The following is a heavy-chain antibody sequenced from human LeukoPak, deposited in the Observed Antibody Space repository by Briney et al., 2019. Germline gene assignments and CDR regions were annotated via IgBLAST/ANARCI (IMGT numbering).Heavy chain of an antibody. CDR2: ISYDGSNK. Sequence: GGSLRLSCAASGFTFSSYAMHWVRQAPGKGLEWVAVISYDGSNKYYADSVKGRFTISRDNSKNTLYLQMNSLRAEDTAVYYCARMVGKAVAARFDYRGQGTLVTVSS. CDR1: GFTFSSYA. J-gene: IGHJ4*02. D-gene: IGHD2-15*01. V-gene: IGHV3-30*04. CDR3: ARMVGKAVAARFDY.